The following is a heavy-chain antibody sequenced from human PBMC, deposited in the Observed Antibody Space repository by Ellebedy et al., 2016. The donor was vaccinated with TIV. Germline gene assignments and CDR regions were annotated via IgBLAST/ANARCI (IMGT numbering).Heavy chain of an antibody. CDR1: GFTFSSYG. CDR2: ISSSSSSI. J-gene: IGHJ4*02. Sequence: GESLKISCAASGFTFSSYGMNWVRQAPGKGLEWVSYISSSSSSISYADSVKGRFTISRDNAKNSLYLQMNSLRAKDTAVYYCARFYGSYCDYWGQGTLVTVSS. D-gene: IGHD1-26*01. CDR3: ARFYGSYCDY. V-gene: IGHV3-48*04.